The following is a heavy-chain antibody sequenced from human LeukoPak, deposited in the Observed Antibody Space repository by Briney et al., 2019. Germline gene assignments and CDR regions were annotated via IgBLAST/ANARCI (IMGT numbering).Heavy chain of an antibody. CDR1: GFTFSRYW. CDR3: ARRYFDY. J-gene: IGHJ4*02. Sequence: GGSLRLSCAASGFTFSRYWMSWVRQAPGKGLEWVANIKQDGSQKYYVDSVRGRFTISRDNAKNSLYLQMNSLRVEDTAVYYCARRYFDYWGQGTLVTVSS. V-gene: IGHV3-7*04. CDR2: IKQDGSQK.